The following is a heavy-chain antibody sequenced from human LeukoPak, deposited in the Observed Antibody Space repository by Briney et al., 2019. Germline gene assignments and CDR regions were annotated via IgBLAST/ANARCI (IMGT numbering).Heavy chain of an antibody. CDR2: IIPILGIA. D-gene: IGHD1-26*01. CDR1: GGTFSSYA. Sequence: SVKVSCKASGGTFSSYAISWVRQAPGQGLEWMGRIIPILGIANYAQKFQGRVTITADKSTSTAYMELSSLRSEDTAVYYCASIVGATLSDYWGQGTLVTVSS. CDR3: ASIVGATLSDY. V-gene: IGHV1-69*04. J-gene: IGHJ4*02.